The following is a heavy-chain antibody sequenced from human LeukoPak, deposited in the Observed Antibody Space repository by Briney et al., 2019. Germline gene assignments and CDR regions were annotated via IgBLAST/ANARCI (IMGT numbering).Heavy chain of an antibody. CDR2: INPNSGGT. CDR1: GYTFTGYY. J-gene: IGHJ3*02. D-gene: IGHD1-26*01. Sequence: GASVKVSCKASGYTFTGYYLHWVRQAPGQGLEWMGWINPNSGGTDYAQKFQGRVTMTRDTSISTAYMELSRLRSDDTAVYYCLILEANDAFDIWGQGTMVTVSS. V-gene: IGHV1-2*02. CDR3: LILEANDAFDI.